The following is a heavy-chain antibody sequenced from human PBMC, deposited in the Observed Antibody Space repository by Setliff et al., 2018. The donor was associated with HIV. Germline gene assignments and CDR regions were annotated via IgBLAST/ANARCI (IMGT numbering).Heavy chain of an antibody. CDR1: GFTFDRFW. V-gene: IGHV3-74*01. Sequence: GGSLRLSCAASGFTFDRFWMHWVRQAPGKGLVWVSRVNRDGSSTTYADSVKDRFTISRDNAKNTLYLQMNSLRAEDTGVYYCHSGYDTEEQSYFDNWGQGALVTVSS. CDR3: HSGYDTEEQSYFDN. CDR2: VNRDGSST. D-gene: IGHD5-12*01. J-gene: IGHJ4*02.